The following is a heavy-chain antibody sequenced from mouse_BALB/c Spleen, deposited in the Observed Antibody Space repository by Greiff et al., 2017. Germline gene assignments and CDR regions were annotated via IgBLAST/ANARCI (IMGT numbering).Heavy chain of an antibody. CDR2: ISSGGSYT. CDR1: GFTFSSYA. D-gene: IGHD2-3*01. Sequence: EVQLVESGGGLVKPGGSLKLSCAASGFTFSSYAMSWVRQSPEKRLEWVAEISSGGSYTYYPDTVTGRFTISRDNAKNTLYLEMSSLRSEDTAMYYCARDLYDGYYGSMDYWGQGTSVTVSS. V-gene: IGHV5-9-4*01. CDR3: ARDLYDGYYGSMDY. J-gene: IGHJ4*01.